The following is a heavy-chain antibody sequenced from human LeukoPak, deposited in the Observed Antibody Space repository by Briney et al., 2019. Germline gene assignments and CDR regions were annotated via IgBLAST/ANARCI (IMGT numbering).Heavy chain of an antibody. Sequence: GSSVKVSCKASGGTFSSYAISWVRQAPGQGLEWMGGIIPIFGTANYAQKFQGRVTITADKSTSTAYMELSSLRSEDTAVYYCARAHQDILTGYYKEVFDYWGQGTLVTVSS. V-gene: IGHV1-69*06. CDR1: GGTFSSYA. CDR2: IIPIFGTA. J-gene: IGHJ4*02. D-gene: IGHD3-9*01. CDR3: ARAHQDILTGYYKEVFDY.